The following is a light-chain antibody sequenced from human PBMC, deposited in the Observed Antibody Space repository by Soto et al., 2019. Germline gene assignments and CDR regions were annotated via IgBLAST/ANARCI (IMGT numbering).Light chain of an antibody. J-gene: IGKJ4*01. CDR3: QHFDSSPT. Sequence: EIVLTQSPGTLSLSPGESATLSCRASQTVSRSYFVWYQQKPGQAPRLLIYGASARAPGIPDRFSGTGSGTESTLTISRLEPEDVAVYFCQHFDSSPTFGAGTKVEIQ. CDR1: QTVSRSY. CDR2: GAS. V-gene: IGKV3-20*01.